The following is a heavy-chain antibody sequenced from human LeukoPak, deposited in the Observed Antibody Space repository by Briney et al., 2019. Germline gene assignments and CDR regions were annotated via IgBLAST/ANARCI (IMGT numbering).Heavy chain of an antibody. V-gene: IGHV3-74*01. CDR3: ARGLAGYSSSWYRAYCFDY. J-gene: IGHJ4*02. D-gene: IGHD6-13*01. CDR2: INSDGSST. CDR1: GFTFSSYW. Sequence: GGSLRLSCAASGFTFSSYWMHWVHQAPGKGLVWVSRINSDGSSTSYADSVKGRFTISRDNAKNTLYLQMNSLRAEDTAVYYCARGLAGYSSSWYRAYCFDYWGQGTLVTVSS.